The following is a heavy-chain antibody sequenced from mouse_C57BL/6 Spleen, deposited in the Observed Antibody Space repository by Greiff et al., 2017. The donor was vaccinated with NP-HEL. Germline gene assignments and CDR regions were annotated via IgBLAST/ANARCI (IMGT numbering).Heavy chain of an antibody. V-gene: IGHV1-9*01. Sequence: VKLVESGAELMKPGASVKLSCKATGYTFTGYWIEWVKQRPGHGLEWIGEILPGSGSTNYNEKFKGKATFTADTSSNTAYMQLSSLTTEDSAIYYCARKEITTVVATSSMDYWGQGTSVTVSS. D-gene: IGHD1-1*01. CDR3: ARKEITTVVATSSMDY. J-gene: IGHJ4*01. CDR1: GYTFTGYW. CDR2: ILPGSGST.